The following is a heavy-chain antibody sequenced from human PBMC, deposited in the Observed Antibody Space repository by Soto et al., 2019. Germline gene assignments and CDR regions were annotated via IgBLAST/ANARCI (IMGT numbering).Heavy chain of an antibody. V-gene: IGHV4-30-4*01. CDR3: ARFPGDLSYYYYGMDV. D-gene: IGHD3-16*01. J-gene: IGHJ6*02. CDR1: GGSISSGDYY. Sequence: PSETLSLTCTVSGGSISSGDYYWSWIRQPPGKGLEWIGYIYYSGSTYYNPSLKSRVTISVDTSKNQFSLKLSSVTAADTAVYYCARFPGDLSYYYYGMDVWGQGTTVTVSS. CDR2: IYYSGST.